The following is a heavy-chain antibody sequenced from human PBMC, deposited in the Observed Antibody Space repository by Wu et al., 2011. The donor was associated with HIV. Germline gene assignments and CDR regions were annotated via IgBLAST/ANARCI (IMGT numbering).Heavy chain of an antibody. D-gene: IGHD6-13*01. CDR2: INPNSGAT. Sequence: AEVKKPGASVKVSCKASGFMFIGFYIHWVRQAPGQGLEWMGWINPNSGATNYAQKFQGRATMTRDTSINTAYMDLSSLRSDDTAVYYCARDPGIAATGMFGWGQGTLVTVSS. CDR3: ARDPGIAATGMFG. V-gene: IGHV1-2*02. J-gene: IGHJ4*02. CDR1: GFMFIGFY.